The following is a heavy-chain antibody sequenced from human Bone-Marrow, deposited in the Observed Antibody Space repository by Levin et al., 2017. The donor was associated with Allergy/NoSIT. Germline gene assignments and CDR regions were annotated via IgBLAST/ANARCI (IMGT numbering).Heavy chain of an antibody. CDR1: GYTFTTYS. V-gene: IGHV7-4-1*02. CDR2: INTNTGNP. J-gene: IGHJ4*02. Sequence: GESLKISCKASGYTFTTYSLNWVRQAPGQGLEWMGWINTNTGNPTYAQGFTGRFVLSVDTSVSTAYLQISSLKAEDTAVYYCARDDYCSGNRCYSFKYWGQGTLVTVSS. CDR3: ARDDYCSGNRCYSFKY. D-gene: IGHD2-15*01.